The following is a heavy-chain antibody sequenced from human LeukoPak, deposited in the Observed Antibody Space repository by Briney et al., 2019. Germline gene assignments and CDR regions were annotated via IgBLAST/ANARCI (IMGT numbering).Heavy chain of an antibody. CDR3: ATGGGYDFWSGYRYFDY. CDR2: ISGSGGSP. CDR1: GFTFTSYA. Sequence: GGSLRLSCAASGFTFTSYAMTWVRQAPGKGLEWVSVISGSGGSPYYADSVKGRFTISRDNSKNTMYLQMNSLRAEDTAVYYCATGGGYDFWSGYRYFDYWGQGTLVIVSS. J-gene: IGHJ4*02. D-gene: IGHD3-3*01. V-gene: IGHV3-23*01.